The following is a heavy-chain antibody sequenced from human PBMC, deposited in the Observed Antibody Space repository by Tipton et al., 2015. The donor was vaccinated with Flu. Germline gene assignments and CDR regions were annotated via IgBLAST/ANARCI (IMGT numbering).Heavy chain of an antibody. V-gene: IGHV4-39*07. Sequence: TLSLTCAVSGGSISTNDYYWGWIRQPPGKGLEWIGSIYYSGSTYYNPSLKSRVTISIDTYNNKFSLKLTSVTAADTAVYYCAREPTYYDSLTGYSRRVWYFDRGRRGILAAASS. CDR1: GGSISTNDYY. J-gene: IGHJ2*01. CDR2: IYYSGST. D-gene: IGHD3-9*01. CDR3: AREPTYYDSLTGYSRRVWYFDR.